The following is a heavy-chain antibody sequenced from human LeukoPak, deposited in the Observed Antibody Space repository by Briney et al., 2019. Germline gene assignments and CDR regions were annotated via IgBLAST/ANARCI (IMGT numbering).Heavy chain of an antibody. Sequence: GASVKVSRKASGYTFTNYDIMWVRQATGQGPEWMGWMNSNSGNTGYAQKFQGRVTMTRDTSINTAYMGLHSLTSEDTAVYYCARGRGGTVVRGYLDYWGQGTLVTVSS. CDR2: MNSNSGNT. V-gene: IGHV1-8*01. J-gene: IGHJ4*02. D-gene: IGHD3-10*01. CDR3: ARGRGGTVVRGYLDY. CDR1: GYTFTNYD.